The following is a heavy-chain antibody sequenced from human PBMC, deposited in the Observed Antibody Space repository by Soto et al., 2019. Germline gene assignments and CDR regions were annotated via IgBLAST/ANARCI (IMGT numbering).Heavy chain of an antibody. CDR2: IDPSDSYT. CDR3: ATSLGMATTYYYYAIDV. V-gene: IGHV5-10-1*01. Sequence: GESLKISCKGSGYSFTSYWISWVRQMPGKGLEWMGRIDPSDSYTNYSPSFQGHVTISADKSISTAYLQWSSLRAEDTALYYCATSLGMATTYYYYAIDVWGQGTTVTVSS. J-gene: IGHJ6*02. D-gene: IGHD5-12*01. CDR1: GYSFTSYW.